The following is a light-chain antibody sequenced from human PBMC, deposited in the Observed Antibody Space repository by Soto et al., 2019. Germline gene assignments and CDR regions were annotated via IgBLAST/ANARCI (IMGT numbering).Light chain of an antibody. CDR3: QQYGSSSWT. CDR2: DAS. Sequence: ETVLTQSPGTLSLSPGERATLSCRASQSIGSSFLAWYQQRPGQAPRLLLSDASSRATGIPDRFSGSGFGTGFTLTISRLEPEDFAVYYCQQYGSSSWTFGQGTKVDIK. J-gene: IGKJ1*01. V-gene: IGKV3-20*01. CDR1: QSIGSSF.